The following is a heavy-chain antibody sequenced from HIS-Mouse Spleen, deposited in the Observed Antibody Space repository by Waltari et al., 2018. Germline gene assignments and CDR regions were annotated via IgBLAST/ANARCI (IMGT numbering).Heavy chain of an antibody. CDR2: IYYSGST. CDR1: GGPISSSRYY. Sequence: QLQLQGSGPGLVKPSETLSLTCTVPGGPISSSRYYWGWIRQPPGKGLEWIGSIYYSGSTYYNPSLKSRVTISVDTSKNQFSLKLSSVTAADTAVYYCAREIPYSSSWYDWYFDLWGRGTLVTVSS. J-gene: IGHJ2*01. V-gene: IGHV4-39*07. D-gene: IGHD6-13*01. CDR3: AREIPYSSSWYDWYFDL.